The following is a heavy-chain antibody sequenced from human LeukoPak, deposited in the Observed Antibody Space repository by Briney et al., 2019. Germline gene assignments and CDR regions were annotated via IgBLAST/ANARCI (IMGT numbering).Heavy chain of an antibody. D-gene: IGHD3-22*01. J-gene: IGHJ4*02. CDR1: GFTFTTSA. Sequence: GGSLRLSCAASGFTFTTSAMTWVRQAPGKGPEWVSTISGSGGNTYYADSVKGRFTISRDNSKNILYLQMNSLRAEDTAVYYCAKGAITMIVVARSEEVYFDYWGQGTLVTVSS. V-gene: IGHV3-23*01. CDR3: AKGAITMIVVARSEEVYFDY. CDR2: ISGSGGNT.